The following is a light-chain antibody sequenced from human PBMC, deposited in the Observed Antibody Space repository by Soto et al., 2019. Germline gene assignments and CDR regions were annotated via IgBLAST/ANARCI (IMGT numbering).Light chain of an antibody. V-gene: IGKV1-8*01. CDR1: HDITSS. Sequence: AIRMTQVPSSFSASIGDRVTINCRASHDITSSLAWYQHIQGRAPKLLISGASNLQFGVPSRCSGSGAGTDVTLTISSLRSEDFATYYCQQYYSAPPTCGQGTRVEMK. CDR3: QQYYSAPPT. CDR2: GAS. J-gene: IGKJ1*01.